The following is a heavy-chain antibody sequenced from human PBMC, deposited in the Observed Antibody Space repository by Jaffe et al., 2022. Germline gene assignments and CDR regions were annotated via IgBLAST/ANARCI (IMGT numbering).Heavy chain of an antibody. D-gene: IGHD3-16*02. CDR2: IRYDGSNK. Sequence: QVQLVESGGGVVQPGGSLRLSCAASGFTFSSYGMHWVRQAPGKGLEWVAFIRYDGSNKYYADSVKGRFTISRDNSKNTLYLQMNSLRAEDTAVYYCAKDQGLGYDYVWGSYRPTYFDYWGQGTLVTVSS. CDR1: GFTFSSYG. V-gene: IGHV3-30*02. CDR3: AKDQGLGYDYVWGSYRPTYFDY. J-gene: IGHJ4*02.